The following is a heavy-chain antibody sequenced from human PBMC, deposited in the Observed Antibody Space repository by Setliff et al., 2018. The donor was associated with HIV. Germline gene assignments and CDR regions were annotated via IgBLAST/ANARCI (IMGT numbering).Heavy chain of an antibody. CDR2: FDPEDGET. V-gene: IGHV1-24*01. CDR3: ATAPYSSSLFDI. CDR1: GYTLTELS. D-gene: IGHD6-6*01. Sequence: ASVKVSCKVSGYTLTELSMHWVRQAPGKGLEWMGGFDPEDGETIYAQKFQGRVTMTEDTSTDTAYKELSSLRSEDTAVYYCATAPYSSSLFDIWGQGTMVTVSS. J-gene: IGHJ3*02.